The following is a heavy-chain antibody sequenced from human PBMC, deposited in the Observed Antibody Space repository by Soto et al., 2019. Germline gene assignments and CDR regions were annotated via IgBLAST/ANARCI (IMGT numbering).Heavy chain of an antibody. J-gene: IGHJ6*02. CDR2: ISSSSSYI. Sequence: EVQLVESGGGLVKPGGSLRLSCAASGFTFSSYSMNWVRQAPGKGLEWVSSISSSSSYIYYADSVKGRFTISRDNAKNSLYIQMNSQRDEETTVYYCARGGDEPGSRPYYYYGRDVWGQGTTVTVSS. V-gene: IGHV3-21*01. CDR1: GFTFSSYS. D-gene: IGHD3-16*01. CDR3: ARGGDEPGSRPYYYYGRDV.